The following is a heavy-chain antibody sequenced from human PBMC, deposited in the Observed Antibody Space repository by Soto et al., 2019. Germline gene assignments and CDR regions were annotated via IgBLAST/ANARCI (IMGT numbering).Heavy chain of an antibody. D-gene: IGHD3-3*01. CDR3: ARDHGIYDFWSGVKDDAFDI. J-gene: IGHJ3*02. CDR1: GGTFSSYA. V-gene: IGHV1-69*13. CDR2: IIPIFGTA. Sequence: ASVKVSCKASGGTFSSYAISWVRQAPGQGLEWMGGIIPIFGTANYAQKFQGRVTITADESTSTAYMELSSLRSEDTAVYYCARDHGIYDFWSGVKDDAFDIWGQGTMVTVSS.